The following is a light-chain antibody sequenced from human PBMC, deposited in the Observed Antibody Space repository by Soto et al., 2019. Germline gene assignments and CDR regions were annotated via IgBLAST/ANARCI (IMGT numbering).Light chain of an antibody. CDR3: QQYGSSPT. J-gene: IGKJ4*01. V-gene: IGKV3-20*01. CDR2: GAS. Sequence: ENVFTPSPGTLALSPREKATLSCRASQSVSNNYLAWYQQKPGQAPRLLIYGASNRATGIPDRFSGSGSGTDFTLTISRLEPEDFAVYYCQQYGSSPTFGGGTKVDIK. CDR1: QSVSNNY.